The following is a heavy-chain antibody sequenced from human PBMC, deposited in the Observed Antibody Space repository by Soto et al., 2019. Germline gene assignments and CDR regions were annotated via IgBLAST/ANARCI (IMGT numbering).Heavy chain of an antibody. D-gene: IGHD6-13*01. CDR3: AREDSSSGEGVGYGMDV. Sequence: SETLSLTCAVYGGSFSGYYWSWIRQPPGKGLEWIGEINHSGSTNYNPSLKSRVTISVDTSKNQFSLKLSSVTAADTAVYYCAREDSSSGEGVGYGMDVWGQGTTVTVSS. V-gene: IGHV4-34*01. J-gene: IGHJ6*02. CDR1: GGSFSGYY. CDR2: INHSGST.